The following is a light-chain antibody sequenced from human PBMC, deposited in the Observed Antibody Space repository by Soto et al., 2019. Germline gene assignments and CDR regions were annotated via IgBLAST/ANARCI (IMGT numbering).Light chain of an antibody. CDR3: KQCHSYCIT. V-gene: IGKV1-5*01. CDR2: AAS. Sequence: DIQMTQSPSTLSASVGDRVTITCRASQSISSWLAWYQQKPVKAPKLLIYAASSLESVVPSRVSGSGSWTEFTLTFSSLQPDDCASYSCKQCHSYCITFGQGTKVDI. CDR1: QSISSW. J-gene: IGKJ2*01.